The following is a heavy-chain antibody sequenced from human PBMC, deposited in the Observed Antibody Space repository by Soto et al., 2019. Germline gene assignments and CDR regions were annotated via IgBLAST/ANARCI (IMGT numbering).Heavy chain of an antibody. J-gene: IGHJ4*02. CDR2: INPSGGST. CDR3: ARVVKPGIAVAGTFMQGESIDY. D-gene: IGHD6-19*01. Sequence: ASVKVSCKASGYTFTSYYMHWVRQAPGQGLEWMGIINPSGGSTSYAQKFQGRVTMTRDTSTSTVYMELSSLRSEDTAVYYCARVVKPGIAVAGTFMQGESIDYWGQGTLVTVSS. CDR1: GYTFTSYY. V-gene: IGHV1-46*01.